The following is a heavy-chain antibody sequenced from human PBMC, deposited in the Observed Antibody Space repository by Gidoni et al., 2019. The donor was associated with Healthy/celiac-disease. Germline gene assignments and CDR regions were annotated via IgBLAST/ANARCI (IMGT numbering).Heavy chain of an antibody. CDR1: GYPFTSYD. J-gene: IGHJ6*02. Sequence: QVQLVQSGAEVKKPGASVKVSCKASGYPFTSYDLHWVRQATGQGLEWMGWMKPKRGNTGYAQKFQGRGTMTRNTYIRTAYMELSSLRSEDTAVYYCARGPGDYYDSSGYYYNYGMDVWGQGTTVTVSS. CDR3: ARGPGDYYDSSGYYYNYGMDV. V-gene: IGHV1-8*01. CDR2: MKPKRGNT. D-gene: IGHD3-22*01.